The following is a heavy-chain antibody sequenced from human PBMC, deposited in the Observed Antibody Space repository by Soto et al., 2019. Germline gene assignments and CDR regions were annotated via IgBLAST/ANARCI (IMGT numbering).Heavy chain of an antibody. CDR3: ASWHLQEHAYDI. CDR2: LYDVDGT. J-gene: IGHJ3*02. D-gene: IGHD1-1*01. Sequence: DVQLVASGGGLIQPGESLRLSCAALGFTVSGKKYMAWVRQPPGKGLEWVSALYDVDGTYYADPVKGRFTTSSDSSRTIVYLQIHSLRPDDTAVYFCASWHLQEHAYDIWGQGTTVTVSS. CDR1: GFTVSGKKY. V-gene: IGHV3-53*01.